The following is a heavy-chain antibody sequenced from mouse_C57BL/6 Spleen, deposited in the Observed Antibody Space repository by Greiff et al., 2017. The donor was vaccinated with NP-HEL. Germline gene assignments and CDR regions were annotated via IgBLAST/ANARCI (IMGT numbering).Heavy chain of an antibody. V-gene: IGHV1-7*01. Sequence: QVQLQQSGAELAKPGASVKLSCKASGYTFTSYWMHWVKQRPGQGLEWIGYINPSSGYTKYNQKFKDKATLTADTSSSTAYMQLSSLTYEDSAVYYCARNDYDYDAYAMDYWGQGTSVTVSS. CDR2: INPSSGYT. D-gene: IGHD2-4*01. J-gene: IGHJ4*01. CDR1: GYTFTSYW. CDR3: ARNDYDYDAYAMDY.